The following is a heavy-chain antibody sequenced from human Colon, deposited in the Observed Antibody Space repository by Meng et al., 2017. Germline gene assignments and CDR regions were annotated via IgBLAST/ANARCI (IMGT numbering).Heavy chain of an antibody. J-gene: IGHJ4*02. CDR3: AGGPWEFDY. V-gene: IGHV4-61*01. D-gene: IGHD1-26*01. CDR2: VDYSGST. Sequence: HVPQCGAGLLQPSETLSPTCTVSGASVSRGHHYWSWIRQPPGKGLEYIAYVDYSGSTHYNPSLKSRVTMSVDTSKKQLSLKLSSVTAADTVVYYCAGGPWEFDYWGQGTLVTVSS. CDR1: GASVSRGHHY.